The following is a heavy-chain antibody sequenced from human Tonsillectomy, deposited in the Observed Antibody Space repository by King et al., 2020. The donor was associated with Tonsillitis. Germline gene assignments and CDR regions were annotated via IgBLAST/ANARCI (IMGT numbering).Heavy chain of an antibody. V-gene: IGHV2-5*01. Sequence: ITLKESGPTLVKPTQTLTLTCTFSGFSLSTSGVGVGWIRQPPGKALEWLALIYWNDDKRYSPSLKSRLTITKDTSKNQVVLTMTNMDPVDTATHYCAHVRSDYVLRSYRSPGQDDWFDPWGQGTLVTVSS. CDR1: GFSLSTSGVG. CDR2: IYWNDDK. D-gene: IGHD3-16*02. CDR3: AHVRSDYVLRSYRSPGQDDWFDP. J-gene: IGHJ5*02.